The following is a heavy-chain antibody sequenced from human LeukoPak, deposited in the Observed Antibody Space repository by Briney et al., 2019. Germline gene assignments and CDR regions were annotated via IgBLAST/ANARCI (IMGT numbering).Heavy chain of an antibody. D-gene: IGHD3-10*01. CDR3: ARDPSMVGSFDY. Sequence: PGGSLRLSCAASGFTFSSYSMNWVRQAPGKGLEWVSSISSSSSYIYYADSVKGRFTISRDNAKNSLYLQMNSLRAEDTAVYYCARDPSMVGSFDYWGQGTLDTVSS. V-gene: IGHV3-21*01. CDR1: GFTFSSYS. CDR2: ISSSSSYI. J-gene: IGHJ4*02.